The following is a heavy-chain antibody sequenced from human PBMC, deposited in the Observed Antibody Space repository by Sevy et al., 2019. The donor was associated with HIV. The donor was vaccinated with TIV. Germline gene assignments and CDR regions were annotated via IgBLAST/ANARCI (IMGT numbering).Heavy chain of an antibody. CDR2: ISGSGGST. CDR1: GFTFSSYA. D-gene: IGHD3-10*01. Sequence: GGSLRLSCAASGFTFSSYAMSWVRQAPGKGLEWVSAISGSGGSTYYADSVKGRFTISRDNSKNTLYLQMNSLRAEDTAVHYCAKSYYYGWGSYSLGAFDIWGQGTMVTVS. V-gene: IGHV3-23*01. CDR3: AKSYYYGWGSYSLGAFDI. J-gene: IGHJ3*02.